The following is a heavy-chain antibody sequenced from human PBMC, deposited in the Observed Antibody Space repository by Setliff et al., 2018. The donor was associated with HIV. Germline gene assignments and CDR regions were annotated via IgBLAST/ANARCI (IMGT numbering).Heavy chain of an antibody. CDR1: GGSISSSHDF. D-gene: IGHD3-22*01. V-gene: IGHV4-39*07. CDR3: ARVPGRDYYDTSGDFDY. Sequence: SETLSLTCTVSGGSISSSHDFWNWIRQPPGKGLEWIGAISYGGIPYYNPSLTSRVTISVDTSKNQFSLKVTSVTAADTAVYYCARVPGRDYYDTSGDFDYWGLGTLVTVSS. CDR2: ISYGGIP. J-gene: IGHJ4*02.